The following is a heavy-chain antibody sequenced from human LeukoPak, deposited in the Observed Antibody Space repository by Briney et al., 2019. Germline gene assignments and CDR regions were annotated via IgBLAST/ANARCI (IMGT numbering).Heavy chain of an antibody. J-gene: IGHJ4*02. CDR2: IYPNASDT. Sequence: GESLKISCKGSGYSFTNYWIGWVRQMPGKGLEWMGIIYPNASDTRYSPPFRGQVTISADKSITTAYLQWNSLKASDTAMYYCALSSGAYNSAGYFDYWGQGALVTVSS. CDR3: ALSSGAYNSAGYFDY. CDR1: GYSFTNYW. D-gene: IGHD2-15*01. V-gene: IGHV5-51*01.